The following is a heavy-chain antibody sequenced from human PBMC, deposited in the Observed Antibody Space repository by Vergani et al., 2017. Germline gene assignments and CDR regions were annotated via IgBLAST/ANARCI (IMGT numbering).Heavy chain of an antibody. V-gene: IGHV4-34*01. Sequence: QVQLQQWGAGLLKPSETLSLTCAVYGGSFSDYYWSWIRQYPGKGLEWIGEVNHSGSTNYNPSLKSRVTISVDTSKNQFSLKLSSVTAADTAVYYCARDGSGSYGLGFDPWGQGTLVTVSS. D-gene: IGHD1-26*01. J-gene: IGHJ5*02. CDR1: GGSFSDYY. CDR3: ARDGSGSYGLGFDP. CDR2: VNHSGST.